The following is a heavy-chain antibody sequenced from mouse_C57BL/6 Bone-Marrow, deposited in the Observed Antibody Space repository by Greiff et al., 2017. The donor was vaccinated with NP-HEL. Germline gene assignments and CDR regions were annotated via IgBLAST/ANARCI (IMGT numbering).Heavy chain of an antibody. V-gene: IGHV14-2*01. Sequence: VQLKQSGAELVKPGASVKLSCTASGFNIIDYYMHWVMQRTEQGLGWIGRIDPEDGETKYAPKFPGKATITADTYSNTAYLQLSSLTSEDAAVYYCAGLLRVRYFDVWGTGTTVTVSS. CDR3: AGLLRVRYFDV. D-gene: IGHD1-1*01. J-gene: IGHJ1*03. CDR1: GFNIIDYY. CDR2: IDPEDGET.